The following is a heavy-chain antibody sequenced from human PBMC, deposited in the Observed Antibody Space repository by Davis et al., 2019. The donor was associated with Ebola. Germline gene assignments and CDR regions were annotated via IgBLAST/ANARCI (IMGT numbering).Heavy chain of an antibody. CDR3: ARLARGDGYTLDAFDI. CDR1: GFSLSTSGMC. J-gene: IGHJ3*02. CDR2: IDWDDDK. Sequence: SGPTLVKPTQTLTLTCTFSGFSLSTSGMCVSWIRQPPGKALEWLARIDWDDDKYYSTSLKTRLTISKDTSKNQVVLTMTNMDPVDTATYYCARLARGDGYTLDAFDIWGQGTMVTVSS. D-gene: IGHD5-24*01. V-gene: IGHV2-70*11.